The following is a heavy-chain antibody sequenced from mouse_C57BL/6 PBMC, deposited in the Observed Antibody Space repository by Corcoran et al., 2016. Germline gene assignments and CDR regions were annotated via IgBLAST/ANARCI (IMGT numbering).Heavy chain of an antibody. CDR1: GYTFTDYY. V-gene: IGHV1-26*01. CDR3: AREDHDPYAMDY. J-gene: IGHJ4*01. CDR2: INPNNGGT. Sequence: EVQLQQSGPELVKPGASVKISCKASGYTFTDYYMNWVKQSHGKSLEWIGDINPNNGGTSYNQKFKGKATLTVDKSSSTAYMELRSLTSEDSAVYYCAREDHDPYAMDYWGQGTSVTVSP.